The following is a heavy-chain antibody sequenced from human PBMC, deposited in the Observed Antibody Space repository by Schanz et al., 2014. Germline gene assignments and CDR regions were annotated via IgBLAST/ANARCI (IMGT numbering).Heavy chain of an antibody. J-gene: IGHJ6*02. CDR1: GFTFSSYA. D-gene: IGHD3-10*01. V-gene: IGHV3-23*04. CDR3: AKDGPGGSGSYSADGGMDV. CDR2: VNDGGVNK. Sequence: EVQLAESGGGLVQPGGSLRLSCAASGFTFSSYAMSWVRQAPGKGLEWVSSVNDGGVNKYYADSVKGRFTISRDNSKNTLYLQMNSLRAEDTAVYYCAKDGPGGSGSYSADGGMDVWGQGTTVTVS.